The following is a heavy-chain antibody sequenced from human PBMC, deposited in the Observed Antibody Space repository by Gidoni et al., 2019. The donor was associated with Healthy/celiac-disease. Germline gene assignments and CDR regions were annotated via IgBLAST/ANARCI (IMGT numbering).Heavy chain of an antibody. J-gene: IGHJ4*02. CDR2: IYYSGST. D-gene: IGHD2-21*01. V-gene: IGHV4-59*01. CDR3: AREGRGIPFDY. Sequence: QVQLQESGPGLVKPSETLSLTCTVSGGSISSYYWSWIRQPPGKGLEWIGYIYYSGSTNYNPSLKSRVTISVDTSKNQFSLKLSSVTAADTAVYYCAREGRGIPFDYWGQGTLVTVSS. CDR1: GGSISSYY.